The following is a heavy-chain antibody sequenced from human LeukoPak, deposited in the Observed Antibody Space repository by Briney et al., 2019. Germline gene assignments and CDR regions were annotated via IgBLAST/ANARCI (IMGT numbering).Heavy chain of an antibody. J-gene: IGHJ1*01. CDR2: ISGSGGST. D-gene: IGHD3-10*01. V-gene: IGHV3-23*01. CDR3: AGLYYYGSGSYPVFSEYFQH. CDR1: GFTFSSYA. Sequence: GGSLRLSCAASGFTFSSYAMSWVRQAPGKGLEWVSAISGSGGSTYYADSVKGRFTISRDNSKNTLYLQMNSLRAEDTAVHYCAGLYYYGSGSYPVFSEYFQHWGQGTLVTVSS.